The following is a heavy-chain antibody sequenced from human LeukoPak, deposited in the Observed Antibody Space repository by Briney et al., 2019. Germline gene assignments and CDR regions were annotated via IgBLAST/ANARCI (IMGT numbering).Heavy chain of an antibody. CDR3: AREVAAAGTLYFDL. CDR1: GGSISSSNW. D-gene: IGHD6-13*01. CDR2: IYHSGST. Sequence: PSETLSLTCAVSGGSISSSNWWSWVRQPPGKGLEWIGEIYHSGSTNYNPPLKSRVTISVDKSKNQFSLKLSSVTAADTAVYYCAREVAAAGTLYFDLWGRGTLVTVSS. V-gene: IGHV4-4*02. J-gene: IGHJ2*01.